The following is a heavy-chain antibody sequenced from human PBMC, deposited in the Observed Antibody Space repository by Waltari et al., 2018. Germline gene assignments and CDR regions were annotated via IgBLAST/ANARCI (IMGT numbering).Heavy chain of an antibody. CDR1: GGSISRSSYY. D-gene: IGHD6-19*01. J-gene: IGHJ4*02. V-gene: IGHV4-39*01. CDR3: ATKRESSASGFDY. Sequence: QLQLQESGPGLVKPSETLSFTCTVPGGSISRSSYYWGWIRQPPGKGLEWMGSIYYSGSTYYNPSLKSRVTISVDTSKNQFSLKLSSVTAADTAVYYCATKRESSASGFDYWGQGTLVTVSS. CDR2: IYYSGST.